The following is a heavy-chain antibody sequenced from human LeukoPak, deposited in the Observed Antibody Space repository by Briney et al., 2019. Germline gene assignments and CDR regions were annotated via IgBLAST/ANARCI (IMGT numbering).Heavy chain of an antibody. J-gene: IGHJ4*02. CDR3: AREDYDARLWSFDY. D-gene: IGHD4-17*01. CDR2: IYTSGST. CDR1: GGSIRSGTYY. V-gene: IGHV4-61*02. Sequence: TLSLTCTVSGGSIRSGTYYWSWIRQPAGKGLEWIGRIYTSGSTNYNPSLKSPITISVDTSKNQFSLKLSSVTAADTAVYYCAREDYDARLWSFDYWGQGTLVTVSS.